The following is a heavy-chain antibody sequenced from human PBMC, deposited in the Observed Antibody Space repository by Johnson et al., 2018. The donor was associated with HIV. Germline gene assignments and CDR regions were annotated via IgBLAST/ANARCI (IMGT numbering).Heavy chain of an antibody. V-gene: IGHV3-7*01. D-gene: IGHD5-24*01. CDR3: ARMAAHVSDF. CDR1: GFTFDDYG. Sequence: VQLVESGGGVVRPGGSLRLSCAAFGFTFDDYGMSWVRQAPEKGLEWVANIKQDGSERYYVDSVKGRFTVSRDNSKNTLYLQMNSLRVEDTAVYYCARMAAHVSDFWGQGTMVTVSS. CDR2: IKQDGSER. J-gene: IGHJ3*01.